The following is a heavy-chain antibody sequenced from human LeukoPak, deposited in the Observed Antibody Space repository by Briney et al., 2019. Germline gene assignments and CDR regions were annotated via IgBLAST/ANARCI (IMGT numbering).Heavy chain of an antibody. D-gene: IGHD3-3*01. CDR2: ISGSGGST. V-gene: IGHV3-23*01. CDR1: GFTFSSYA. J-gene: IGHJ4*02. CDR3: AKDLIFRGSHCFDY. Sequence: GGSLRLSCAASGFTFSSYAMSWVRQAPGKGLEWVSAISGSGGSTYYADSVKGRFTISRDNSKSTLYLQMNSLRAEDTAVYYCAKDLIFRGSHCFDYWGQGTLVTVSS.